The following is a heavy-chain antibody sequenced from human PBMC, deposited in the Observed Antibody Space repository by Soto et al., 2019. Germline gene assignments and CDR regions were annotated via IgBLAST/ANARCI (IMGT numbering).Heavy chain of an antibody. CDR1: GGSISSYY. CDR3: ARLEGYCGGDCYDC. CDR2: IYYSGST. Sequence: SETLSLTCTVSGGSISSYYWSWIRQPPGKGLEWIGYIYYSGSTNYNPSLKSRVTISVDTSKNQFSLKLSSVTAADTAVYYCARLEGYCGGDCYDCWGQGTLVTVSS. J-gene: IGHJ4*02. D-gene: IGHD2-21*01. V-gene: IGHV4-59*01.